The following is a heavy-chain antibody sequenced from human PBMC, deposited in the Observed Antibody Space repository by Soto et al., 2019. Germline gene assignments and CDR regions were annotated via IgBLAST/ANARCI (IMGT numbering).Heavy chain of an antibody. CDR3: ARKDKSGYFNWFDP. J-gene: IGHJ5*02. Sequence: GESLKISCRTSGYRFTSYWIAWVRQMPGKGLEWMGIIFPSDSDTRYSPSLQGQVTISADRSTSTVFLQWSSLKASDTAVYFCARKDKSGYFNWFDPWGQGTLVTVSS. CDR2: IFPSDSDT. D-gene: IGHD3-22*01. V-gene: IGHV5-51*01. CDR1: GYRFTSYW.